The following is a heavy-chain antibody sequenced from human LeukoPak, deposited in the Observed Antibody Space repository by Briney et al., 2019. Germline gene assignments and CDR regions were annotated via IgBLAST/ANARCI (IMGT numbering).Heavy chain of an antibody. CDR1: GYIFTDYY. CDR3: ARGRIAVAGTPVPDFDY. D-gene: IGHD6-19*01. V-gene: IGHV1-2*06. Sequence: ASVKVSCKASGYIFTDYYMHWVRQAPGQELGWMGRINPNSGGTNYAQKFQGRVTMTRDTSISTAYMELSRLRSDDTAVYYCARGRIAVAGTPVPDFDYWGQGTLVTVSS. J-gene: IGHJ4*02. CDR2: INPNSGGT.